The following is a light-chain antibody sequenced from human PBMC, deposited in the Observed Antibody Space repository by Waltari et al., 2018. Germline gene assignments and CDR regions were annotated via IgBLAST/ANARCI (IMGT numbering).Light chain of an antibody. CDR1: SSDVGSHNL. Sequence: QSALTQPAYVSGSPGQSTTIPCTGTSSDVGSHNLVSWYQQHPAKAPKLMIYEGSKRPSGVSNRFSGSKSSNTASLTISGLQAEDEADYYCCSYAGSSTWVFGGGTKLTVL. CDR2: EGS. V-gene: IGLV2-23*01. J-gene: IGLJ3*02. CDR3: CSYAGSSTWV.